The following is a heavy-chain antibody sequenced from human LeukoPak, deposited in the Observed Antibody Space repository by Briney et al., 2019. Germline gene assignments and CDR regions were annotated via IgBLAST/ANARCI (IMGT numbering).Heavy chain of an antibody. Sequence: GGSLRLSCAASGFTFSSYSMNWVRQAPGKGLEWVSYISSSSSTIYYADSMKGRFTISRDNSKNTLYLQMNSLRAEDTAVYYCAKGDKELVFKRGKGGFDPWGQGTLVTVSS. D-gene: IGHD3-3*01. J-gene: IGHJ5*02. V-gene: IGHV3-48*01. CDR2: ISSSSSTI. CDR3: AKGDKELVFKRGKGGFDP. CDR1: GFTFSSYS.